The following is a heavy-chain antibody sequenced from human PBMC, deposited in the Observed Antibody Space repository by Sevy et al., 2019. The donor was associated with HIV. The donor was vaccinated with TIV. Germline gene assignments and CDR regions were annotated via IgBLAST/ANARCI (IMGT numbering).Heavy chain of an antibody. J-gene: IGHJ4*02. D-gene: IGHD2-8*01. CDR2: LSFGCGKI. V-gene: IGHV3-23*01. Sequence: GESLKISCAASGFAFYDYSMSWIRQAPGKGLEWVATLSFGCGKINYADSVKGRFTISRDNSKNSFYLQMDNLRVEDTALYYCAREGCTRPHDYWGQGTGVTVSS. CDR3: AREGCTRPHDY. CDR1: GFAFYDYS.